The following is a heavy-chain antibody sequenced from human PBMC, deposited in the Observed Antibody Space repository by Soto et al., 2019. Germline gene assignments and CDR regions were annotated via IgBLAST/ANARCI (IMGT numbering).Heavy chain of an antibody. CDR1: GGSISSYY. CDR3: ARHDYCSGGSCYSDPHFDY. Sequence: SETLSLTCTVSGGSISSYYWSWIRQPPGKGLEWIGYIYYSGSTNYNPFLKSRVTISVDTSKNQFSLKLSSVTAADTAVYYCARHDYCSGGSCYSDPHFDYWGQGTLVTVSS. J-gene: IGHJ4*02. CDR2: IYYSGST. D-gene: IGHD2-15*01. V-gene: IGHV4-59*08.